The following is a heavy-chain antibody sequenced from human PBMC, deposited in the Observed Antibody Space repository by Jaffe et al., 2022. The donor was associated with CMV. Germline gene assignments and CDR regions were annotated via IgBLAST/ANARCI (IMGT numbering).Heavy chain of an antibody. V-gene: IGHV4-39*01. J-gene: IGHJ3*02. CDR3: AISRLGYYDSRVEGAFDI. CDR1: GGSISSSSYY. Sequence: QLQLQESGPGLVKPSETLSLTCTVSGGSISSSSYYWGWIRQPPGKGLEWIGSIYYSGSTYYNPSLKSRVTISVDTSKNQFSLKLSSVTAADTAVYYCAISRLGYYDSRVEGAFDIWGQGTMVTVSS. D-gene: IGHD3-22*01. CDR2: IYYSGST.